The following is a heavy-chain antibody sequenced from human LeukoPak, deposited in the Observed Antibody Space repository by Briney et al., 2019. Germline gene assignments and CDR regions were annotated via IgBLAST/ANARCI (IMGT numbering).Heavy chain of an antibody. CDR1: GFTFSSYN. CDR2: MSSDGGDI. D-gene: IGHD6-19*01. V-gene: IGHV3-30*18. CDR3: SKTIAVADPTDY. J-gene: IGHJ4*02. Sequence: PGGSLRLSCVVSGFTFSSYNMNWVRQAPGKGLEWLAVMSSDGGDIYYADSVKGRFTISRDNSKNTLYLQMNSLRAEDTAVYYCSKTIAVADPTDYWGQGTLVTVSS.